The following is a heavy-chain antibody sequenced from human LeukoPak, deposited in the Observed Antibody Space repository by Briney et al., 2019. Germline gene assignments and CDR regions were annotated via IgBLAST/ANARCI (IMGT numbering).Heavy chain of an antibody. CDR2: ISSSSSTI. V-gene: IGHV3-48*01. CDR1: GFTFSSYS. Sequence: PGGSLRLSCAASGFTFSSYSMNWVRQAPGKGLEWVSYISSSSSTIYYADSVKGRFTISRDNAKNSLYRQMNSLIVEDTAVYYCARGRRQGTIFGVARNGFDIWGQGTMVTVSS. D-gene: IGHD3-3*02. J-gene: IGHJ3*02. CDR3: ARGRRQGTIFGVARNGFDI.